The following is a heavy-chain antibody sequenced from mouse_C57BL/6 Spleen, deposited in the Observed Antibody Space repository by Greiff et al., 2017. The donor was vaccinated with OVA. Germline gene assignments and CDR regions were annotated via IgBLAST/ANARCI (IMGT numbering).Heavy chain of an antibody. Sequence: QVQLQQPGAELVKPGASVKVSCKASGYTFTSYWMHWVKQRPGQGLEWIGRIHPSDSDTNYNQKFQGKATLTVDKSSSTAYMQLISLTSEDSAVYYCAITLYYYGSSPFYYAMDYWGQGTSVTVSS. J-gene: IGHJ4*01. V-gene: IGHV1-74*01. CDR1: GYTFTSYW. CDR3: AITLYYYGSSPFYYAMDY. CDR2: IHPSDSDT. D-gene: IGHD1-1*01.